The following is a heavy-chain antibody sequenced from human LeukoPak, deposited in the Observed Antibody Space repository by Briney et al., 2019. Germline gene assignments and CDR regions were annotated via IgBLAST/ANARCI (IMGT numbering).Heavy chain of an antibody. CDR2: INPNSGGT. CDR1: GYTFTGYY. CDR3: ARQGGYYDTTSDGY. V-gene: IGHV1-2*02. Sequence: GAPVKVSCKASGYTFTGYYMHWVRQAPGQGLEWMGWINPNSGGTNYAQKFQGRVTMTRDTSISTAYMDLSRLRSDDTAVYYCARQGGYYDTTSDGYWGQGTLVTVSS. D-gene: IGHD3-22*01. J-gene: IGHJ4*02.